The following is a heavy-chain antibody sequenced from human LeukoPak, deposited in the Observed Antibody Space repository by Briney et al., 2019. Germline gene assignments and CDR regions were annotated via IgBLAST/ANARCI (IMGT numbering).Heavy chain of an antibody. J-gene: IGHJ4*02. CDR1: GFDFTRDW. D-gene: IGHD4-17*01. CDR2: IFPDDSDT. Sequence: ESLKISCRFSGFDFTRDWIGWVRLMPGKGLEWMGIIFPDDSDTRYSPSFQGQVTLSADKSISTAYLQWSSLKASDTAIYYCARRDPTTVTAFDYWGQGTLVTVSS. CDR3: ARRDPTTVTAFDY. V-gene: IGHV5-51*01.